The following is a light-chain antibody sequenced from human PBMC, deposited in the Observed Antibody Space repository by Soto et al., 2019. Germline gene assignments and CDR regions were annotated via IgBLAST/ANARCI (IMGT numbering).Light chain of an antibody. Sequence: EIVMTQSPATLSVSPGERATLSCRASQRDRSDLAWYQQKPGQAPRLLIYGASTRASAITARFSGSVSGPEFTLTISSLQSEDFAVYYCQQDTDWPTCAQGTNLEI. V-gene: IGKV3-15*01. J-gene: IGKJ2*01. CDR3: QQDTDWPT. CDR1: QRDRSD. CDR2: GAS.